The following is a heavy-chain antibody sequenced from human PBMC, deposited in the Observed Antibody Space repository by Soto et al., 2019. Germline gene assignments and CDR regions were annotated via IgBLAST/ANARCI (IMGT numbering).Heavy chain of an antibody. Sequence: GGSLRLSCAASGFTFSSYGMHWVRQAPGKGLEWVAFILYDGKNYYYGDSVKGRFTISRDNSKNTLYLQMNNLRPDDTALYYCAKDVSSGGRYFDSWGQGIPVTVSS. CDR3: AKDVSSGGRYFDS. D-gene: IGHD3-10*01. CDR2: ILYDGKNY. V-gene: IGHV3-30*18. CDR1: GFTFSSYG. J-gene: IGHJ4*02.